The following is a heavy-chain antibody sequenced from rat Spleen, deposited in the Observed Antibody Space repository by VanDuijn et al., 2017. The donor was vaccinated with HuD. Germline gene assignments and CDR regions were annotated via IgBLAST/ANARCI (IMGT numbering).Heavy chain of an antibody. Sequence: VQLVESGGGLVQPGRSLKLSCAASGFTFSDYNMAWVRQAPKKGLEWMGVIWSNGDTHYNSVIKSRLNISRDTSKDQVFLKLNSLQTEDTAVYFCASGIHDYWGQGVMVTVSS. CDR2: IWSNGDT. CDR1: GFTFSDYN. J-gene: IGHJ2*01. CDR3: ASGIHDY. D-gene: IGHD1-4*01. V-gene: IGHV2-47*01.